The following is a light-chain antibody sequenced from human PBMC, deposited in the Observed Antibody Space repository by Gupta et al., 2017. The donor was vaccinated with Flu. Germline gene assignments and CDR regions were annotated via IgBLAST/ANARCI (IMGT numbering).Light chain of an antibody. CDR1: QSVSSSY. J-gene: IGKJ4*01. Sequence: EIVLTQSPGTLSLSPGERATLSCRASQSVSSSYLAWYQQKPGQAPRLLIYGASSRATGIPYRFSGSGSGTDSTLTISRLEAEYFAVYYCQQYGNSPLTFGGGTKVEVK. CDR3: QQYGNSPLT. CDR2: GAS. V-gene: IGKV3-20*01.